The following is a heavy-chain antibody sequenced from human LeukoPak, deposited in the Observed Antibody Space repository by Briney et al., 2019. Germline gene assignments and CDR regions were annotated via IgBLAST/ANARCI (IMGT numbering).Heavy chain of an antibody. Sequence: SETLSLTCAVYGGSFSGYYWSWIRQPPGKGLEWIGEINHSGSTNYNPSLKSRVTISVDTSKNQFSLKLSSVTAADTAVYYCARVESGYSGGWYPGRRGYYFDYWGQGTLVTVSS. J-gene: IGHJ4*02. CDR3: ARVESGYSGGWYPGRRGYYFDY. CDR1: GGSFSGYY. CDR2: INHSGST. D-gene: IGHD6-13*01. V-gene: IGHV4-34*01.